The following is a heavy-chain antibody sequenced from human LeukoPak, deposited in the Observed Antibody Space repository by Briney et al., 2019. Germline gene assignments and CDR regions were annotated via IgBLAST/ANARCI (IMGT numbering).Heavy chain of an antibody. CDR3: ATGGISTAGLDY. CDR1: KFTFGNYA. V-gene: IGHV3-23*01. CDR2: IDDGGNT. J-gene: IGHJ4*02. Sequence: GGSLRLSCVASKFTFGNYAMNWVRQAPGKGLEWVSSIDDGGNTYYADSVRGRFTISRDNSKNTLFLQLNSLGGEDTAVYHCATGGISTAGLDYWGQGTPVTVSS. D-gene: IGHD6-13*01.